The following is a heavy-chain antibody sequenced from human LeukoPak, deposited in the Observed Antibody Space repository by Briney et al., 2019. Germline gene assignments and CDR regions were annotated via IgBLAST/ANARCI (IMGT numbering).Heavy chain of an antibody. D-gene: IGHD6-6*01. V-gene: IGHV1-24*01. J-gene: IGHJ6*02. CDR3: AIVFSSSAGLNYYYGMDV. CDR2: FDPEDGET. CDR1: GYTLTELS. Sequence: GASVKVSCKVSGYTLTELSMHWVRQAPGKGLEWMGGFDPEDGETIYAQKFQGRVTMTEDTSTDTAYMELSSLRSDATPVYYYAIVFSSSAGLNYYYGMDVWGQGTTVTVSS.